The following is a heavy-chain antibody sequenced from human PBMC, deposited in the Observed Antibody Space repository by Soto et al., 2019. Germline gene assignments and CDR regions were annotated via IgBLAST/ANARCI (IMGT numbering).Heavy chain of an antibody. CDR3: ARSMHYSDGSNYSPFDY. V-gene: IGHV4-61*01. CDR1: DGSVSSGNYY. J-gene: IGHJ4*02. Sequence: PSETLSLTCTVSDGSVSSGNYYWSWIRQPPGKGLEWIGYFYYTGSTNYNPSLKSRVTISIDASKNQFSLRLSSVTAADTAVYYCARSMHYSDGSNYSPFDYWGQGTLVTVSS. D-gene: IGHD3-22*01. CDR2: FYYTGST.